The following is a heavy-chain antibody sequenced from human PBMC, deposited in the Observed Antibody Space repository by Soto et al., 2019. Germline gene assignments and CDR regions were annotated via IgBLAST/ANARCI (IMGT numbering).Heavy chain of an antibody. Sequence: PSETLSLTCTVSGSSISSSSYYWGWIRQPPGKWLEWIGSIYYSGSTYYNPSLKSRVTISVGTSKNQFSLKLSSVTAADTAVYYCARQGREDYYDSSGFFFLDYWGQGTLVTVSS. CDR3: ARQGREDYYDSSGFFFLDY. V-gene: IGHV4-39*01. CDR1: GSSISSSSYY. J-gene: IGHJ4*02. D-gene: IGHD3-22*01. CDR2: IYYSGST.